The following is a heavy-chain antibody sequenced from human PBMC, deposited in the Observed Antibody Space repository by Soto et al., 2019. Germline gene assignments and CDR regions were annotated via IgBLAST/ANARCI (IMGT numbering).Heavy chain of an antibody. J-gene: IGHJ6*03. CDR2: IYPGDSDT. CDR1: GYSFAGYW. V-gene: IGHV5-51*01. Sequence: GESLRISCRGSGYSFAGYWVGWVRQMPGKGLGWMGIIYPGDSDTRYSPSFQGQVTISADKSISTAYLQWSSLKASDTAMYYCARTYYAGSRLYYYMDVWGRGTTVTVSS. CDR3: ARTYYAGSRLYYYMDV. D-gene: IGHD3-10*01.